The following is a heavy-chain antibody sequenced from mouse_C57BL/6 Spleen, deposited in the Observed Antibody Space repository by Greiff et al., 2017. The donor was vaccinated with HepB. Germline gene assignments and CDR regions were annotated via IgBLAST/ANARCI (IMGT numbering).Heavy chain of an antibody. CDR3: AREPNFAY. CDR1: GYTFTDYY. V-gene: IGHV1-26*01. CDR2: INPNNGGT. J-gene: IGHJ3*01. Sequence: VQLQQSGPELVKPGASVKISCKASGYTFTDYYMNWVKQSHGKSLEWIGDINPNNGGTSYNQKFKGKATLTVDKSSSTAYMELRSLTSEDSAVYYCAREPNFAYWGQGTLVTVSA.